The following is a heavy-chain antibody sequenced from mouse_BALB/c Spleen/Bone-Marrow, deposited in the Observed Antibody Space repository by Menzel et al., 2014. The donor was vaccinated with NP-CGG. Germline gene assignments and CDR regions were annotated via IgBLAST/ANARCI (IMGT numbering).Heavy chain of an antibody. Sequence: VQLQQPGAELVRSGASVKLSCTASGLNIKDYYMHWVKQRPEQGLEWIGWIDPGNGDTEYAPKFQAKATVTADTSSNTAYLQLNSVTSEDTAVYCGSVLENGGFAYWGQGTLVTVSA. CDR2: IDPGNGDT. CDR3: SVLENGGFAY. J-gene: IGHJ3*01. V-gene: IGHV14-4*02. CDR1: GLNIKDYY.